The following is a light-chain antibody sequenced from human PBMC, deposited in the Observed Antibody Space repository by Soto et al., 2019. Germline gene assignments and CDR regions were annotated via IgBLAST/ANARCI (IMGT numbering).Light chain of an antibody. CDR1: QSVSGW. CDR3: QQDETFSRT. CDR2: DAS. J-gene: IGKJ1*01. V-gene: IGKV1-5*01. Sequence: DIQMTQSPSTLSASVGDTVTVTCRASQSVSGWLAWYQQKPGEAPKLLIYDASALPRGVPSRFSGSRSGTKFTLPVASLQTVDFATYYCQQDETFSRTFGPGTKVEI.